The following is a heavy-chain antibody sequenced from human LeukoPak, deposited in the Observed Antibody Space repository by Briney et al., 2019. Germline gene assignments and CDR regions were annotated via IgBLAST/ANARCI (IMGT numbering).Heavy chain of an antibody. CDR3: ARDEDGSTRLNDN. CDR1: GFTFRSYS. CDR2: ISSSSNYI. J-gene: IGHJ4*02. V-gene: IGHV3-21*01. D-gene: IGHD3-16*01. Sequence: PGGSLRLSCAASGFTFRSYSMSWVRQAPGKGLEWVSSISSSSNYIYYADSVKGRFTISRDSANNSLYLQMNSLRAADTAVYYCARDEDGSTRLNDNGGQXTLVXVSS.